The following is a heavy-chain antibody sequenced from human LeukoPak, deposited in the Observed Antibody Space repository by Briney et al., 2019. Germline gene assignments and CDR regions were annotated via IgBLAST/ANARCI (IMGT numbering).Heavy chain of an antibody. Sequence: GGSMRLACAASGLTFSSYWMHWVRQAPGKVLVWVSRINSDGSSTSYADSVKGRFTISRDNAKNTLYLQMNSLRAEDTAMYYCARVITSTKTIDYWGQGTLVTVSS. CDR2: INSDGSST. CDR1: GLTFSSYW. J-gene: IGHJ4*02. V-gene: IGHV3-74*01. CDR3: ARVITSTKTIDY. D-gene: IGHD1-14*01.